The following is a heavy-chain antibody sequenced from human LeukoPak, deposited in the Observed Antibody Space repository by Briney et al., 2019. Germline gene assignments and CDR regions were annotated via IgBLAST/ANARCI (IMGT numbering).Heavy chain of an antibody. V-gene: IGHV3-30-3*01. D-gene: IGHD3-22*01. J-gene: IGHJ6*02. Sequence: GGCLRLSCAASGFTFSSYAMHWVRQAPGKGLEWVAVISYDGSNKYYADSVKGRFTISRDNSKNTVYLQMNSQRAEDTAVYYCAREIRDSSGYYYGMDVWGQGTTVTVSS. CDR3: AREIRDSSGYYYGMDV. CDR2: ISYDGSNK. CDR1: GFTFSSYA.